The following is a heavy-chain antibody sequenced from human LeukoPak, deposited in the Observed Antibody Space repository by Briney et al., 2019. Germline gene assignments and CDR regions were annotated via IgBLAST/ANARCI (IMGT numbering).Heavy chain of an antibody. Sequence: GAPVKFPRKAFGYTFSGPYIYWGGQAPGQGGEWLGWVNPNNGGTNYAQKFQGRVTMTRDTSISTAYMELSSLRSEDTAVYYCARDQYVGSSRYFYFAYWGQGTPVTVSA. CDR3: ARDQYVGSSRYFYFAY. J-gene: IGHJ4*02. CDR1: GYTFSGPY. D-gene: IGHD6-13*01. CDR2: VNPNNGGT. V-gene: IGHV1-2*02.